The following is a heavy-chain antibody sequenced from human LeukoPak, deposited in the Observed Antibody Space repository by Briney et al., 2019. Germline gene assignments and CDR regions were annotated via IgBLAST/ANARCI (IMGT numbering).Heavy chain of an antibody. CDR3: ARDIHSGSYYYYFDC. Sequence: PGRSLRLSCAASGFIFSSHTLHWVRQGPGKGLEWMAVISYDGSNKYYADSVKGRFTISRDNSKNTLYLQMNSLRTEDTAVYYCARDIHSGSYYYYFDCWGQGTLVTVPS. J-gene: IGHJ4*02. CDR1: GFIFSSHT. CDR2: ISYDGSNK. D-gene: IGHD1-26*01. V-gene: IGHV3-30-3*01.